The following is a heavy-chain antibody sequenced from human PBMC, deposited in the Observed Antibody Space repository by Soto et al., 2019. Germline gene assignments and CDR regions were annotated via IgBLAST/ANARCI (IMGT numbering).Heavy chain of an antibody. D-gene: IGHD3-10*01. CDR3: ARGVYLSLVRTGWFDP. J-gene: IGHJ5*02. CDR2: GYYSGST. Sequence: SETLSLTCTVSGTSMSGHFWSWMRQPPGKGLEWIGYGYYSGSTLYNPSLKSRVTISLDTSKNHFSLRLNSVTSADTAVYYCARGVYLSLVRTGWFDPWGQGTLVTLSS. V-gene: IGHV4-59*11. CDR1: GTSMSGHF.